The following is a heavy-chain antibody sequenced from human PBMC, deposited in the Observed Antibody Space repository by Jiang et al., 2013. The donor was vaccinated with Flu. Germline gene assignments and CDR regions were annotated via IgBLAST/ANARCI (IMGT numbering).Heavy chain of an antibody. D-gene: IGHD5-12*01. CDR2: INAGNGNT. J-gene: IGHJ4*02. Sequence: QLVESGAEVKKPGASVKVSCKASGYTFTSYAMHWVRQAPGQRLEWMGWINAGNGNTKYSQKFQGRVTITRDTSASTAYMELSSLRSEDTAVYYCARDRVYSGYDEFDYWGQGTLVTVSS. CDR3: ARDRVYSGYDEFDY. V-gene: IGHV1-3*01. CDR1: GYTFTSYA.